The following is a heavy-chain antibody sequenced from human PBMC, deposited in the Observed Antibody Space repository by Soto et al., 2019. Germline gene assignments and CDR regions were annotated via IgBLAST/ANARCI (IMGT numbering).Heavy chain of an antibody. J-gene: IGHJ4*02. Sequence: KPSETLSLTCSVSGGFFTYYWSWIRQPPGKGPEWIGFAHYSGTTKYTPSLKSRVTISLDMPKRQFSLNLSSVTAADTAVYFCARGDTGGHFYFDYWGQGALVTVPS. CDR1: GGFFTYY. V-gene: IGHV4-59*01. CDR2: AHYSGTT. D-gene: IGHD5-18*01. CDR3: ARGDTGGHFYFDY.